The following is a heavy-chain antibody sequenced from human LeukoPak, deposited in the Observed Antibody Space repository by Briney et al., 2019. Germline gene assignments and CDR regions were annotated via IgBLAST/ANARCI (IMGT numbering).Heavy chain of an antibody. CDR2: ISASGSST. CDR3: AKAPRMVTNDAFDI. CDR1: KFTFSNYA. Sequence: GGSLRLSCAASKFTFSNYAMSWVRQAPGKGLEWVSGISASGSSTYSADSVKGRFTISRDNSKNTLYLQMNSLRAEDTAVYYCAKAPRMVTNDAFDIWGQGTMVTVSS. D-gene: IGHD2-21*02. V-gene: IGHV3-23*01. J-gene: IGHJ3*02.